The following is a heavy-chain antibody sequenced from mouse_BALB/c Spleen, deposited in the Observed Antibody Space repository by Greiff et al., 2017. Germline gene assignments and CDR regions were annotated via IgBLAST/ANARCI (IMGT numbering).Heavy chain of an antibody. D-gene: IGHD2-3*01. Sequence: QVQLQQPGAELVKPGASVKLSCKASGYTFTSYWMHWVKQRPGQGLEWIGEINPSNSRTNYNEKFKGKATLTVDKSSSTAFMHLNSLTSEDSAVYYCARRWLLRPYCAMDYWGQGTSVTVSS. J-gene: IGHJ4*01. V-gene: IGHV1S81*02. CDR1: GYTFTSYW. CDR2: INPSNSRT. CDR3: ARRWLLRPYCAMDY.